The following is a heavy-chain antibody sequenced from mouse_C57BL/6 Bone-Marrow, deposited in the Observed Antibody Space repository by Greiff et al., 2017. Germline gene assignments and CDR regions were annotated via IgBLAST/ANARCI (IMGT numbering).Heavy chain of an antibody. CDR3: ASLYYYGSSLYYFDY. CDR2: IYPRSGNT. Sequence: QVQLKESGAELARPGASVKLSCKASGYTFTSYGISWVKQRTGQGLEWIGEIYPRSGNTYYNEKFKGKATMTADKSSSTAYMELRSLTSDDSAVYFCASLYYYGSSLYYFDYWGQGTTLTVSS. V-gene: IGHV1-81*01. J-gene: IGHJ2*01. CDR1: GYTFTSYG. D-gene: IGHD1-1*01.